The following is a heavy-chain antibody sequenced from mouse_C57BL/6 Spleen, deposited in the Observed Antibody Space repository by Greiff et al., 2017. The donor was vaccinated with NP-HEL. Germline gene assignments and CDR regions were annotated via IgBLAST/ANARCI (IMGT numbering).Heavy chain of an antibody. CDR1: GFSLTSYG. V-gene: IGHV2-6*01. J-gene: IGHJ3*01. D-gene: IGHD2-4*01. CDR2: IWGVGST. CDR3: ASGGSMIRERFAY. Sequence: VMLVESGPGLVAPSQSLSITCTVSGFSLTSYGVDWVRQSPGKGLEWLGVIWGVGSTNYNSALKSRLSISKDNSKSQVFLKMNSLQTDDTAMYYCASGGSMIRERFAYWGQGTLVTVSA.